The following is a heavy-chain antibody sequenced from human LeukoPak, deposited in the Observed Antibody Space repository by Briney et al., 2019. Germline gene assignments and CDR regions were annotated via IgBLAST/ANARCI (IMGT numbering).Heavy chain of an antibody. J-gene: IGHJ4*02. CDR1: GFTFDDYA. Sequence: GGSLRLSCAASGFTFDDYAMHWVRHAPGKGLEWVSGISWNSGSIGYADSVKGRFTISRDNAKNSLYLQMNSLRAEDTALYYCAKEGAAGTPFDYWGQGTLVTVSS. CDR2: ISWNSGSI. V-gene: IGHV3-9*01. CDR3: AKEGAAGTPFDY. D-gene: IGHD6-13*01.